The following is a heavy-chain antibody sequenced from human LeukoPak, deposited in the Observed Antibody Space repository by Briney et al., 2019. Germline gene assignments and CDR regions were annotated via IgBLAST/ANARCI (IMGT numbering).Heavy chain of an antibody. CDR1: GFTVSSNY. J-gene: IGHJ4*02. CDR3: ASAYCGGDCYPLNFDY. D-gene: IGHD2-21*02. V-gene: IGHV3-66*01. Sequence: PGGSLRLSCAASGFTVSSNYMSWVRQAPGKGLEWVSVIYSGGRTYYADSVKGGFTISRDNSKNTLYLQMNSLRAEDTAVYYCASAYCGGDCYPLNFDYWGQGTLVTVSS. CDR2: IYSGGRT.